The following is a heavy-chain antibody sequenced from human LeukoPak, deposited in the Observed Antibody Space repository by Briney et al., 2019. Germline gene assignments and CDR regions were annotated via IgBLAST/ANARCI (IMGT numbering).Heavy chain of an antibody. V-gene: IGHV3-15*01. D-gene: IGHD3-16*02. J-gene: IGHJ4*02. Sequence: GGSLRLSXAASGFTFSNAWMSWVRQAPGKGLEWVGRIKSKTDGGTTDYAAPVKGRFTISRDDSKNTLYLQMNSLKTEDTAVYYCTTGDDYVWGSYRYSSPPDYWGQGTLVTVSS. CDR1: GFTFSNAW. CDR2: IKSKTDGGTT. CDR3: TTGDDYVWGSYRYSSPPDY.